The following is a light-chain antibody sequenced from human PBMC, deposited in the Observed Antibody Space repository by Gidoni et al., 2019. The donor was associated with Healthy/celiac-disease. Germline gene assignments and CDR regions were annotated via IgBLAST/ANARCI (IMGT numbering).Light chain of an antibody. Sequence: QSVLTQPPSVSGAPGPRVTISCTGSSSNIGAGYDVHWYQQLPGTAPKLLIYGNSNRPSGVPDRFSGSKSGTSASLAITGLKAEDEADYYCQSYDSSLSGYVFGTGTKVTVL. CDR1: SSNIGAGYD. V-gene: IGLV1-40*01. CDR2: GNS. CDR3: QSYDSSLSGYV. J-gene: IGLJ1*01.